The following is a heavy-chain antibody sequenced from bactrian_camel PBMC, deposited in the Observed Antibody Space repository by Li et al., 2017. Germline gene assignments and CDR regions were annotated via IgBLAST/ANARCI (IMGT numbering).Heavy chain of an antibody. CDR1: GTAVDTYY. V-gene: IGHV3S55*01. D-gene: IGHD5*01. CDR2: FDSDGSI. Sequence: LVESGGGSALAGGSLRLSCSASGTAVDTYYMGWFRQAPGQEREGVATFDSDGSIKYAEFAKGRFTLSKDDAKATLSLQMHNLQPEDSGMYYCAVTSDGLAFLSGMIFGYYGQGTQVTVS. J-gene: IGHJ6*01. CDR3: AVTSDGLAFLSGMIFGY.